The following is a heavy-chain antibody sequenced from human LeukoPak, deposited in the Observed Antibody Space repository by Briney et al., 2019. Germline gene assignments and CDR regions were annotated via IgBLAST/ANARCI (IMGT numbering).Heavy chain of an antibody. D-gene: IGHD3-16*01. V-gene: IGHV3-30*18. Sequence: GRSLRLSCAASGFTFSSYGMHWVRQAPGKGLEWVAVISYDGSNKYYADSVKGRFTISRDNSKNTLYLQMNSLRVEDAAVYYCAKDSVYGGWGNAFDIWGQGTMVTVSS. CDR2: ISYDGSNK. J-gene: IGHJ3*02. CDR3: AKDSVYGGWGNAFDI. CDR1: GFTFSSYG.